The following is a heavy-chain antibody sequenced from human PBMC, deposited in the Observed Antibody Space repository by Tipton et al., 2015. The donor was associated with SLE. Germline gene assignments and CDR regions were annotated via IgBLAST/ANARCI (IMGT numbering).Heavy chain of an antibody. Sequence: GSLRLSCAASGFTFSSYCVNWVRQAPGKGLEWVSSISSSSSYIYYADSLKGRFTISRDNAKNSLYLQMNSLRAEDTAVYYCARASSVDIVAPEYFDYWGQGTLVTVSS. CDR1: GFTFSSYC. D-gene: IGHD5-12*01. V-gene: IGHV3-21*03. CDR2: ISSSSSYI. CDR3: ARASSVDIVAPEYFDY. J-gene: IGHJ4*02.